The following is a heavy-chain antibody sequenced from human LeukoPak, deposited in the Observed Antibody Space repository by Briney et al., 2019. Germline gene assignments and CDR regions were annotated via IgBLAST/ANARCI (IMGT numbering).Heavy chain of an antibody. J-gene: IGHJ4*02. CDR2: INHSGST. CDR3: ARGPYGYGYDY. Sequence: SETLSLTCAVYGGSFSGYYWSWIRQPPGKGLEWIGEINHSGSTNYNPSLKSRVTISVDTSKNQFSLKLSSVTAADTAVYYCARGPYGYGYDYWGQGTLVTVSS. D-gene: IGHD5-18*01. CDR1: GGSFSGYY. V-gene: IGHV4-34*01.